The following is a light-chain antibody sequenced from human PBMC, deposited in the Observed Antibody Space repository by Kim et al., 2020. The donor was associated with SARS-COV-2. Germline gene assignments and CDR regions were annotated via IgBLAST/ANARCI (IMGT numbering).Light chain of an antibody. CDR3: QQYNQWPPEYT. CDR2: GTS. CDR1: QSVNTN. V-gene: IGKV3-15*01. Sequence: SPGENATLSCRASQSVNTNLAWYQQRPGQAPRLLIYGTSTRATGIPDRFSGSGSATDFTLTISSLQSEDSAVYYCQQYNQWPPEYTFGQGTKLEI. J-gene: IGKJ2*01.